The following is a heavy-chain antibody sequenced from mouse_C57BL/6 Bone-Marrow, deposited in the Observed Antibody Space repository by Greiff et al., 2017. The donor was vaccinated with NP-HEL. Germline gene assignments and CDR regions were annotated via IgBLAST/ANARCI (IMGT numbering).Heavy chain of an antibody. CDR2: ISSGSSTI. CDR1: GFTFSDYG. J-gene: IGHJ1*03. V-gene: IGHV5-17*01. CDR3: ARRHGGYFDV. D-gene: IGHD6-1*01. Sequence: EVHLVESGGGLVKPGGSLKLSCAASGFTFSDYGMHWVRQAPEKGLEWVAYISSGSSTIYYADTVKGRFTISRYNAKNTLFLQMTSLRSEDTAMYYCARRHGGYFDVWGTGTTVTVSS.